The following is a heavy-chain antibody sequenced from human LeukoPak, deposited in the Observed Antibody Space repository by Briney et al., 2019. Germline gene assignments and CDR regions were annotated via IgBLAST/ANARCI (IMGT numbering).Heavy chain of an antibody. V-gene: IGHV4-34*01. Sequence: KTSETLSLTCAVYGGSFSGYYWSWIRQPPGKGLGWIGEINHSGSTNYNPSLKSRVTISVDTSKNQFSLKLSSVTAADTAVYYCARRVTMIVVVITRNEFDYWGQGTLVTVSS. D-gene: IGHD3-22*01. CDR2: INHSGST. J-gene: IGHJ4*02. CDR1: GGSFSGYY. CDR3: ARRVTMIVVVITRNEFDY.